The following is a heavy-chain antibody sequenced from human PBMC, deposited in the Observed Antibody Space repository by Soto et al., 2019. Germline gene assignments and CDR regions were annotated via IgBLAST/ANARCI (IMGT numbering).Heavy chain of an antibody. Sequence: SETLSLTCTVSGGSISSYYWSWIRQPPGKGLEWIGYIYYSGSTNYNPSLKSRVTISVDTSKNQFSLKLSSVTAADTAVYYCARLLADEGDYWGQGTLVTVSS. CDR3: ARLLADEGDY. CDR2: IYYSGST. D-gene: IGHD3-3*02. CDR1: GGSISSYY. V-gene: IGHV4-59*08. J-gene: IGHJ4*02.